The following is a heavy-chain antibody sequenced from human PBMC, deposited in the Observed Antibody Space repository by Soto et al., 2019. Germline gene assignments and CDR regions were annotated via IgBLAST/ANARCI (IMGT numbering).Heavy chain of an antibody. J-gene: IGHJ4*02. D-gene: IGHD2-2*01. V-gene: IGHV3-66*01. Sequence: EVQLVESGGGLVQPGGSLRLSCAASGFTVSSNYMSWVRQAPGKGLEWVSVIYSGGSTYYADSMKGRFTISRDNSKNTLYLQMNSLRAEDTAVYYCATEIGYCSSTSCYGLNPVDYWGQGTLVTVSS. CDR2: IYSGGST. CDR1: GFTVSSNY. CDR3: ATEIGYCSSTSCYGLNPVDY.